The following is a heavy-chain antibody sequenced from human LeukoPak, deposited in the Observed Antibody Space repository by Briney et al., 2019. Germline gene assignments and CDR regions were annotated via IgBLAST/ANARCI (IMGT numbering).Heavy chain of an antibody. CDR3: AAMVRGVIITNSNRFDY. CDR1: GYSFTSYW. V-gene: IGHV5-51*01. CDR2: IYPGDSDT. Sequence: GESLKISCKGSGYSFTSYWIGWVRQMPGKGLEWMGIIYPGDSDTRYSPSFQGQVTISADKSISTAYLQWSSLKASDTAMYYCAAMVRGVIITNSNRFDYWGQGTLVTVSS. D-gene: IGHD3-10*01. J-gene: IGHJ4*02.